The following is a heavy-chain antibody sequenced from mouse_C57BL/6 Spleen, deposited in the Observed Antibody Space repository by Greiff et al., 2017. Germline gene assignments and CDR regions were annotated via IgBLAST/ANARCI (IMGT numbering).Heavy chain of an antibody. CDR1: GYSITSGYY. Sequence: ESGPGLVKPSQSLSLTCSVTGYSITSGYYWNWIRQFPGNKLEWMGYISYAGSNNYNPSLKNRISITRDTSKNQFFLKLNSVTTEDTATYYCARWLLRYYAMDYWGQGTSVTVSS. D-gene: IGHD2-3*01. V-gene: IGHV3-6*01. J-gene: IGHJ4*01. CDR3: ARWLLRYYAMDY. CDR2: ISYAGSN.